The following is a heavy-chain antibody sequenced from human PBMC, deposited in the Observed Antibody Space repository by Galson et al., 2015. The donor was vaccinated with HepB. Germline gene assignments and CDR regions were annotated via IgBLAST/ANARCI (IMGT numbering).Heavy chain of an antibody. V-gene: IGHV1-3*01. Sequence: SVKVSCKASGYTFTNYAMHWVRQAPGQRLEWMGWINAGNGNTKYSQKFQGRVTITRDTSASTAYMELSSLRSEDTAVYYCARGSISSSWGTYYYYYGMDVWGQGTTVTASS. D-gene: IGHD6-13*01. J-gene: IGHJ6*02. CDR2: INAGNGNT. CDR1: GYTFTNYA. CDR3: ARGSISSSWGTYYYYYGMDV.